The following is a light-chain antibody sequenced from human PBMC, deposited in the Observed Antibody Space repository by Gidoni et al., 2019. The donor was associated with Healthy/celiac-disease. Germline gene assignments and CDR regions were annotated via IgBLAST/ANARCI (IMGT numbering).Light chain of an antibody. CDR3: QQYYSTPPA. V-gene: IGKV4-1*01. CDR1: QSVLYSSNNKNY. J-gene: IGKJ2*01. Sequence: DIVMTQSPDYLAVSLGERATINCKSSQSVLYSSNNKNYLAWYQQKPGQPPKLLIYWASTRESGVPDRFSGSGSGTDFTLTISSLQAEDVAVYYCQQYYSTPPAFXQXTKLEIK. CDR2: WAS.